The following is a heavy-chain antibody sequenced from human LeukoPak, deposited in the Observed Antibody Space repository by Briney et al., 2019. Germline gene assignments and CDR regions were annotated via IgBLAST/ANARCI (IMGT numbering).Heavy chain of an antibody. D-gene: IGHD3-22*01. Sequence: SGTLSLTCAVSGDSISRNYWWTWVRQPPAKGLEWIGEIHHSGSTNYSPSLKSRFTVSVDNSRNDFSLSLTSVSAADTAVYYCARGIPGYFGTSGYYYEYWGQGTLVTVSS. CDR3: ARGIPGYFGTSGYYYEY. V-gene: IGHV4-4*02. J-gene: IGHJ4*02. CDR2: IHHSGST. CDR1: GDSISRNYW.